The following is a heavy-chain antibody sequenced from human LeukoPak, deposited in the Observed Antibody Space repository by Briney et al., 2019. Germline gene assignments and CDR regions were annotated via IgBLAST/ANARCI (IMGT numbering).Heavy chain of an antibody. V-gene: IGHV1-69*01. CDR1: GGTFSSYA. CDR3: ARKATVTGQYYFDY. CDR2: IIPIFGTA. J-gene: IGHJ4*02. Sequence: GASVKVSCKASGGTFSSYAISWVRHAPGQGLEWMGGIIPIFGTANYAQKFQGRVTITADESTSTAYMELSSLRSEDTAVYYCARKATVTGQYYFDYWGQGTLVTVSS. D-gene: IGHD4-17*01.